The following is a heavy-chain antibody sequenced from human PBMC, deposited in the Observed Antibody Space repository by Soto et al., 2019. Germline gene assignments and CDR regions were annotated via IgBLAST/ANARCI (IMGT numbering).Heavy chain of an antibody. J-gene: IGHJ4*02. CDR2: ISGSGGST. Sequence: GGTLRLSCAASGFTFSSSAMSLVRQAPGKGLEWVSAISGSGGSTYYTDSVKGRFTISRDNSKNTLYLQMNSLRAEDTAVYYCAKEKPRTPNFDYWGQGTLVTVSS. V-gene: IGHV3-23*01. CDR3: AKEKPRTPNFDY. CDR1: GFTFSSSA.